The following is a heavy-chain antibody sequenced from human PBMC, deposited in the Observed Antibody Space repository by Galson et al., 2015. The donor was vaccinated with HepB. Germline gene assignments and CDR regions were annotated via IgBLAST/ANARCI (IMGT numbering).Heavy chain of an antibody. V-gene: IGHV3-23*01. J-gene: IGHJ4*02. D-gene: IGHD3-10*01. CDR2: VSSYGGST. CDR3: AKGNEWFGESSLDH. CDR1: GFNFNSYA. Sequence: SLRLSCAASGFNFNSYAMIWVRQAPGKGLEWLSVVSSYGGSTYYAHSVKGRFSISRDNFNNTLYLQMSSLRIEDTATYYCAKGNEWFGESSLDHWGQGTLVTVSS.